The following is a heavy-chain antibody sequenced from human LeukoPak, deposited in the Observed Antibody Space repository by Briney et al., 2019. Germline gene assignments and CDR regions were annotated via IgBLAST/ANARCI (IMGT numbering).Heavy chain of an antibody. V-gene: IGHV1-46*01. CDR1: GYTFTSYY. CDR2: INPSGGST. D-gene: IGHD2-15*01. CDR3: ARVPTSGGWWNWFDP. J-gene: IGHJ5*02. Sequence: ASVKVSCKASGYTFTSYYMHWVRQAPGQGLEWMGIINPSGGSTSYAQKFQGRVTMTRDTSTSTVYMELSSLRSEDTAVYYCARVPTSGGWWNWFDPWGQGTLVTVSS.